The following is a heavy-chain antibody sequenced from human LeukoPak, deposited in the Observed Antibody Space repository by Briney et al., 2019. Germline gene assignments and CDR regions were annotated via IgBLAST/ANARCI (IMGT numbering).Heavy chain of an antibody. CDR3: ARDHDWGVDY. CDR1: GFTFTDHY. V-gene: IGHV1-2*02. CDR2: IDGKRGDT. D-gene: IGHD7-27*01. J-gene: IGHJ4*02. Sequence: ASVKVSCKASGFTFTDHYMHWVRQAPGQGLEWMGWIDGKRGDTNYAQNFQDRVTMTRDTSTSTVYMELSRLTVDDTAVYYCARDHDWGVDYWGQGTLVTVSS.